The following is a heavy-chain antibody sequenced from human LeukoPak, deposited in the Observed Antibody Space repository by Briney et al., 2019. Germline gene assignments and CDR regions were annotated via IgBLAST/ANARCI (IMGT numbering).Heavy chain of an antibody. V-gene: IGHV4-59*01. J-gene: IGHJ4*02. CDR1: GFTFSNAW. Sequence: PGGSLRLSCAASGFTFSNAWMSWVRQAPGKGLEWVGYIYYSGSTNYNPSLKSRVTISVDTSKNQFSLKLSSVTAADTAVYYCARDAQDYYDSSGYHRTYYFDYWGQGTLVTVS. CDR3: ARDAQDYYDSSGYHRTYYFDY. CDR2: IYYSGST. D-gene: IGHD3-22*01.